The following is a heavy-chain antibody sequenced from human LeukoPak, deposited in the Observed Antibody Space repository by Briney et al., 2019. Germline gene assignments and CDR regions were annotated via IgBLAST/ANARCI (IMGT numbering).Heavy chain of an antibody. Sequence: GESLKISCKGSGYSFSSYWIAWVRQMPGKGLEWMGFIYPGDSDTRYSPSFQGHVTISVDKSITTASLQWNSLKASDTAMYYCARRASGSSWYADYWGQGTLVTVSS. CDR3: ARRASGSSWYADY. CDR1: GYSFSSYW. D-gene: IGHD6-13*01. V-gene: IGHV5-51*01. J-gene: IGHJ4*02. CDR2: IYPGDSDT.